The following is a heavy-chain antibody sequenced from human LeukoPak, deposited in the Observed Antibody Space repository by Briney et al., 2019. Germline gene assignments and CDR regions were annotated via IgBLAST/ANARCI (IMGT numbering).Heavy chain of an antibody. CDR1: GYTFSSHD. Sequence: ASVKVSCKASGYTFSSHDINWVRQVPGHGLEWLGWMNPNSGNTGYARKFQGRAAMTRDSSIGTAYLELSSLSSDDTAVYYCVRGDNVVSTAMLLLRYWGQGTLVAVSS. CDR3: VRGDNVVSTAMLLLRY. D-gene: IGHD2-21*02. V-gene: IGHV1-8*01. CDR2: MNPNSGNT. J-gene: IGHJ1*01.